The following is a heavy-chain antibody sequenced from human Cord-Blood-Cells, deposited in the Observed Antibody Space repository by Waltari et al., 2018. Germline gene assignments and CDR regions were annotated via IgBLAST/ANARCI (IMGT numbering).Heavy chain of an antibody. CDR1: GYTFTRSA. V-gene: IGHV1-8*01. D-gene: IGHD3-16*01. Sequence: QVQLVQSGAAVNKPGASVRVSCKASGYTFTRSAINGVRQATGQGLEWMGWMIPNSGNTGYAKKFQGRVTMTRNTSISTAYMELSSLRSEDTAVYYCARGHGPPGGDYWGQGNLVTVSS. CDR2: MIPNSGNT. J-gene: IGHJ4*02. CDR3: ARGHGPPGGDY.